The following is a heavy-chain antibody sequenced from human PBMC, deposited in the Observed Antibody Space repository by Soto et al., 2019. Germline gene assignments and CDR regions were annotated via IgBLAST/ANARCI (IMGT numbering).Heavy chain of an antibody. D-gene: IGHD5-18*01. CDR1: GGTFSSYA. J-gene: IGHJ6*02. V-gene: IGHV1-69*13. CDR3: APPKGGIQLWYGPPYYYYGMDV. Sequence: GASVKVSCKASGGTFSSYAISWVRQAPGQGLEWMGGIIPIFGTANYAQKFQGRVTITADESTSTAYMELSSLRSEDTAVYYCAPPKGGIQLWYGPPYYYYGMDVWGQGTTVTVSS. CDR2: IIPIFGTA.